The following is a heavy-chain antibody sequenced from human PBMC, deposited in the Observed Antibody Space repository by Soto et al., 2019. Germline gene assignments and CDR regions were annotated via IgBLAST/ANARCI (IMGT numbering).Heavy chain of an antibody. D-gene: IGHD6-19*01. CDR1: GFTFSSYA. Sequence: GGSLRLPCAASGFTFSSYAMSWVPQAKGKGLEWVSAISGSGGSTYYADSVKGRFTISRDNSKNTLYLQMNSLRAEDTAVYYCADYSSGWHNWFDPWGQGTLVTVSS. J-gene: IGHJ5*02. V-gene: IGHV3-23*01. CDR3: ADYSSGWHNWFDP. CDR2: ISGSGGST.